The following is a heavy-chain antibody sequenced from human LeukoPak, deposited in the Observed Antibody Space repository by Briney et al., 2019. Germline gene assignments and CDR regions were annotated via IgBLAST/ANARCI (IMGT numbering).Heavy chain of an antibody. V-gene: IGHV4-34*01. J-gene: IGHJ4*02. CDR1: GGSFSGYY. D-gene: IGHD6-13*01. CDR2: INHSGST. CDR3: ARGIAARSRFDY. Sequence: SETLSLTCAVYGGSFSGYYWSWIRQPPGKGLEWIGEINHSGSTNYNPSLKSRVTISVDTSKNQFSLKLSSVTAADTAVYYCARGIAARSRFDYWGQGILVTVSS.